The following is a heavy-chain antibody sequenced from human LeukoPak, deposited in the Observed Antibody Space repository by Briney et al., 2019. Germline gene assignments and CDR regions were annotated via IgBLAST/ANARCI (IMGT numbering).Heavy chain of an antibody. CDR3: AREKGNYDGYYNYYMDV. J-gene: IGHJ6*03. Sequence: GGSLRLSCAASGFTFSNYWMNWVRQAPGKGLGWVANIKQDGSDKYYVDSVKGRFTISRDNAKNSLYLQMNSLRAEDTAVYYCAREKGNYDGYYNYYMDVWGKGTTVTVSS. CDR1: GFTFSNYW. V-gene: IGHV3-7*01. CDR2: IKQDGSDK. D-gene: IGHD4-11*01.